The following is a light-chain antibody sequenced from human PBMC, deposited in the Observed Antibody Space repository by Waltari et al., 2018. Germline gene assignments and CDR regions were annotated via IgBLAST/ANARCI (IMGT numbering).Light chain of an antibody. V-gene: IGLV4-69*01. J-gene: IGLJ2*01. CDR3: QTWGTGIHGA. CDR1: SDHSSYA. CDR2: LNSDGSH. Sequence: QLVLTQSPSASASLGASVKLTCTLSSDHSSYAIAGHQQQPEKGPRYLMKLNSDGSHNKGDGIPERFSGSSSGADRYLTISSLQSEDEADYYCQTWGTGIHGAFGGGTKLTVL.